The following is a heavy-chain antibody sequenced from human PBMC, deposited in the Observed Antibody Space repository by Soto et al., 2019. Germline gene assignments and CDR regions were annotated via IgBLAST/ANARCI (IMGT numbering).Heavy chain of an antibody. D-gene: IGHD3-10*01. Sequence: QVTLKESGPVLVKPTETLTLTCTVSGFSLSNERMGVSWIRQPPGKALEWLAHIFTKDEKSYSTTLKNRLTISKDTSKSQVVLTMPNMDPVDTATYSCARILWHGLTFYYFDYWGQGTLVTVSS. CDR3: ARILWHGLTFYYFDY. CDR2: IFTKDEK. V-gene: IGHV2-26*01. CDR1: GFSLSNERMG. J-gene: IGHJ4*02.